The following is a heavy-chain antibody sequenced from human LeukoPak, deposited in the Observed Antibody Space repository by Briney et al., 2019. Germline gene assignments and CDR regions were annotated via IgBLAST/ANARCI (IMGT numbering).Heavy chain of an antibody. CDR3: VWLLASRSAWFDY. V-gene: IGHV4-59*11. CDR1: GDSISNHY. CDR2: IYSNGNT. D-gene: IGHD5-12*01. J-gene: IGHJ4*02. Sequence: SETLSLTCTVSGDSISNHYWSWIRQPPGKELEWIGYIYSNGNTNYNPSLKSRVSISIDTSKGQFSLSLTSVSAADTAAYYCVWLLASRSAWFDYWGQGTLVSVSS.